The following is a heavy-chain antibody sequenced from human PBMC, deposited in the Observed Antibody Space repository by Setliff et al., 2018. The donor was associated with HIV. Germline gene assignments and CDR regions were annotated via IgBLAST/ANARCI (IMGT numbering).Heavy chain of an antibody. Sequence: ASVKVSCKASGYTFTSYDISWVRQAPGQGLEWMGWISAYNGNTNYAQKLQGRVTMTTDTSTSTAYVELRSLRSDDTAVYYCAREIGDYYDSSGYYPPTDYYYGMDVWGQGTTVTAP. J-gene: IGHJ6*02. D-gene: IGHD3-22*01. CDR2: ISAYNGNT. CDR3: AREIGDYYDSSGYYPPTDYYYGMDV. CDR1: GYTFTSYD. V-gene: IGHV1-18*01.